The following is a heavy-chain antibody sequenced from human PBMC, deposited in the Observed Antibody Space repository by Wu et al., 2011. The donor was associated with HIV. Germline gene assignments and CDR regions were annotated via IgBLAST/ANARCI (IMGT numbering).Heavy chain of an antibody. CDR3: ATMATIFSLSN. D-gene: IGHD5-24*01. CDR2: VDPEDGET. J-gene: IGHJ4*02. CDR1: GYTFTDYY. V-gene: IGHV1-69-2*01. Sequence: EVQLVQSGSEVKKPGTSVKISCKTSGYTFTDYYIHWIQQAPGKGLEWLGLVDPEDGETVYAENFQGRISITADTSTDTVHLDLSSLTSEDTAVYFCATMATIFSLSNWGQGTLATVXS.